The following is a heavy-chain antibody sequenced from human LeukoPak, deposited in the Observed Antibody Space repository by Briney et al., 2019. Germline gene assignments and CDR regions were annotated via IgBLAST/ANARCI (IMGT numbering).Heavy chain of an antibody. CDR1: GYSFTGYG. CDR3: VRSYGLEGDY. CDR2: IAAYNGLT. Sequence: ALVKVSCKASGYSFTGYGVAWVRQAPGQGLEWMGWIAAYNGLTNYAENLQGRLTLSTDTSTSTAFMELRNLTSDDTAVYFCVRSYGLEGDYWGRGTLVTVSS. V-gene: IGHV1-18*01. D-gene: IGHD3-16*02. J-gene: IGHJ4*02.